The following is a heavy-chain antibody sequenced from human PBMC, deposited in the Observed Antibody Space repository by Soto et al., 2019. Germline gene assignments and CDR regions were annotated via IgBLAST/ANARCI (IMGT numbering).Heavy chain of an antibody. J-gene: IGHJ5*02. CDR2: IWYDGSNK. V-gene: IGHV3-33*01. CDR1: GFTFSSYG. D-gene: IGHD6-13*01. Sequence: QVQLVESGGGVVQPGRSLRLSCAASGFTFSSYGMHWVRQAPGKGLEWVAVIWYDGSNKYYADSVKGRFTISRDNSKNTLYLQMNSLRAEDTAVYYCERDNSSSWYGQTPWFDPWGQGTLVTVSS. CDR3: ERDNSSSWYGQTPWFDP.